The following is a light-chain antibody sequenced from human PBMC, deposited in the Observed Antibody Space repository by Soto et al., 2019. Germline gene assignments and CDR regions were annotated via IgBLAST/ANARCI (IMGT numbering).Light chain of an antibody. CDR3: QSYDSSLSGFVV. CDR2: GNS. Sequence: QSVLTQPPSVSGAPGQRVTISCTGSSSNIGAGYDVHWYQQLPGTAPKLLIYGNSNRPSGVPDRFSGSKSGTSASLALTGLQAEDEAYYYCQSYDSSLSGFVVFGGGTKLTVL. J-gene: IGLJ2*01. CDR1: SSNIGAGYD. V-gene: IGLV1-40*01.